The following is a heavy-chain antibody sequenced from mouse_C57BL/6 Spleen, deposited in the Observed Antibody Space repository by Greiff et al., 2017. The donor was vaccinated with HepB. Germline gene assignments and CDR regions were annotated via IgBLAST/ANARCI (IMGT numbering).Heavy chain of an antibody. CDR2: ISSGSSTI. V-gene: IGHV5-17*01. J-gene: IGHJ3*01. D-gene: IGHD2-1*01. CDR3: ARRLDGNYVWFAY. Sequence: EVKLMESGGGLVKPGGSLKLSCAASGFTFSDYGMHWVRQAPEKGLEWVAYISSGSSTIYYADTVKGRFTISRDNAKNTLFLQMTSLRSEDTAMYYCARRLDGNYVWFAYWGQGTLVTVSA. CDR1: GFTFSDYG.